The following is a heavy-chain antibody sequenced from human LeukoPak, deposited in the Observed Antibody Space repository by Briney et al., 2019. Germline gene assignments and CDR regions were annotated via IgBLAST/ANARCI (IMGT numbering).Heavy chain of an antibody. CDR1: GGSFSGYY. CDR2: INHSGST. CDR3: ARRRDGYNWRYNWFDP. V-gene: IGHV4-34*01. Sequence: SETLSLTCAVYGGSFSGYYWSWIRQPPGKGLEWIGEINHSGSTNYNPSLKSRVIISVDTSKNQFSLKLSSVTAADTAVYYCARRRDGYNWRYNWFDPWGQGTLVTVSS. D-gene: IGHD5-24*01. J-gene: IGHJ5*02.